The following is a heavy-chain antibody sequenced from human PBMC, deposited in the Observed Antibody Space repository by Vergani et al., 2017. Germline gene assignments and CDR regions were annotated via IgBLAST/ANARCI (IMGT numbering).Heavy chain of an antibody. V-gene: IGHV1-69*01. CDR2: IIPIFGTA. D-gene: IGHD3-22*01. CDR1: GGTFSSYA. CDR3: ARRGTYMDYDSSGYGD. Sequence: QVQLVQSGAEVKKPGSSVKVSCKASGGTFSSYAISWVRQAPGQGLEWMGGIIPIFGTANYAQKCQGRVKITADESTSTAYMELSSLRSEDTAVYYCARRGTYMDYDSSGYGDWGQGTLVTVSS. J-gene: IGHJ4*02.